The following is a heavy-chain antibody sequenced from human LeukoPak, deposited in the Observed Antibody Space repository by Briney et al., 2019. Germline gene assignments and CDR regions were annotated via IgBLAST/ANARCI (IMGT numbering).Heavy chain of an antibody. CDR3: TRPGTGSYGDYDY. D-gene: IGHD1-26*01. Sequence: GGSLRLSCTASGFTFGDYVMSWVRQAPGKGLEWVGFIRSKAYGGTTKNAASVKGRFTISRDDSRSIAYLQMNSLKTEDTAVYYCTRPGTGSYGDYDYWGQGTLVTVSS. J-gene: IGHJ4*02. CDR2: IRSKAYGGTT. CDR1: GFTFGDYV. V-gene: IGHV3-49*04.